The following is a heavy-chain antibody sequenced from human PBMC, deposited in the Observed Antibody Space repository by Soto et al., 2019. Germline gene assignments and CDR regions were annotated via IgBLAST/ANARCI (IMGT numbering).Heavy chain of an antibody. D-gene: IGHD1-1*01. CDR2: ISATGGST. CDR1: GFTFNNYA. CDR3: AKDRLAWNFDY. V-gene: IGHV3-23*01. Sequence: GGSLRLSCAASGFTFNNYAMNWVRQAPGKGLEWVATISATGGSTYYADSVKGRFTISRDNSKNTLYLQMNGLRVEDTAVYYYAKDRLAWNFDYWGQGTQVTVSS. J-gene: IGHJ4*02.